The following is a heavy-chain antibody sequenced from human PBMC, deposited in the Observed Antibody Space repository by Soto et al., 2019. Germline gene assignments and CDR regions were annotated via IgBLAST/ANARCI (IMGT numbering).Heavy chain of an antibody. J-gene: IGHJ3*02. Sequence: EMQLVESGGGLVQPGRSLRLSCVASGFTFEDYAMHWVRRAPGEGLGWVAGMSWNGGTIAYEDSVEGRFTISRDNAKNSLYLEMNSLRPEDTALYYCAKIGRLGLVWDAFDIWGQGTMVTVSS. V-gene: IGHV3-9*01. CDR3: AKIGRLGLVWDAFDI. D-gene: IGHD1-1*01. CDR1: GFTFEDYA. CDR2: MSWNGGTI.